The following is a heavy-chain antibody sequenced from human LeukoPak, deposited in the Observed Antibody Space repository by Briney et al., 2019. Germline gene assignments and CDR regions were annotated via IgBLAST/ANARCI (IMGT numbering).Heavy chain of an antibody. CDR2: MNPNSGNT. V-gene: IGHV1-8*02. CDR3: ARAGGYCGRISCPYYFDY. CDR1: GYTFTSYG. D-gene: IGHD2-15*01. Sequence: VASVKASCKASGYTFTSYGISWVRQAPGQGLEWMGWMNPNSGNTGYAQKFQGRVTMTRNTSISTAYMELSSLRSEDTAVYYCARAGGYCGRISCPYYFDYWGQGSLVAVSS. J-gene: IGHJ4*02.